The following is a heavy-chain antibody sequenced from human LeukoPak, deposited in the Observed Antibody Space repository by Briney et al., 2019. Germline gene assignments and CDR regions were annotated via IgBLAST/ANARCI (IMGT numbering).Heavy chain of an antibody. CDR2: ISSSGSTI. CDR3: AELGITMIGGV. CDR1: GFPFSSYS. Sequence: GGSLRLSCAASGFPFSSYSMNWVRQAPGKGLEWVSYISSSGSTIYYADSVKGRFTISRDNAKNSLYLQMNSLRAEDTAVYYCAELGITMIGGVWGKGTTVTISS. D-gene: IGHD3-10*02. V-gene: IGHV3-48*04. J-gene: IGHJ6*04.